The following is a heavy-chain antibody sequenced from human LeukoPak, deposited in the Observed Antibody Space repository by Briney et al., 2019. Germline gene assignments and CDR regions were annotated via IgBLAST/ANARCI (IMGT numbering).Heavy chain of an antibody. Sequence: SQTLSLTCTVSGGSISSGSYYWSWIRQPAGKGLEWIGRIYTSGSTNYNPSLKSRVTLSVDTSKNQFSLKLSSVTAADTAVYYCASGQFYYDFWSGYYPVAFDIWGQGTMVTVSS. CDR1: GGSISSGSYY. D-gene: IGHD3-3*01. V-gene: IGHV4-61*02. J-gene: IGHJ3*02. CDR2: IYTSGST. CDR3: ASGQFYYDFWSGYYPVAFDI.